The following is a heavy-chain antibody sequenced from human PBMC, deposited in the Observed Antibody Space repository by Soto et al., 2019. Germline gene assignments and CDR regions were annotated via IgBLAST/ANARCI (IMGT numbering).Heavy chain of an antibody. V-gene: IGHV1-46*03. CDR3: ARDGGVWFGELASPYYYYYMDV. J-gene: IGHJ6*03. Sequence: GASVKVSCKASGYTFTSYYMHWVRQAPGQGLEWMGIINPSGGSTSYAQKFQGRVTMTRDTSTSTVYMELSSLRSEDTAVYYCARDGGVWFGELASPYYYYYMDVWGKGTTVTVSS. CDR1: GYTFTSYY. D-gene: IGHD3-10*01. CDR2: INPSGGST.